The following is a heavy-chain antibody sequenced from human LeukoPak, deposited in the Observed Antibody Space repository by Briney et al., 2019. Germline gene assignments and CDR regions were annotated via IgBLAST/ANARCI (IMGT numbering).Heavy chain of an antibody. Sequence: SQTLSLTCTVSGGSISSSSYYWGWIRQPPGKGLEWIGSIYYSGSTYYNPSLKSRVTISVDTSKNQFSLKLSSVTAADTAVYYCARLSYCGGDCYVLDAFDIWGQGTMVTVSS. D-gene: IGHD2-21*01. J-gene: IGHJ3*02. V-gene: IGHV4-39*01. CDR3: ARLSYCGGDCYVLDAFDI. CDR1: GGSISSSSYY. CDR2: IYYSGST.